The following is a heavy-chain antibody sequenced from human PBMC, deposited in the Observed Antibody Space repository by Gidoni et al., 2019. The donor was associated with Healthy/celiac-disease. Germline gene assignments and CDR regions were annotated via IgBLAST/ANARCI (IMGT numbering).Heavy chain of an antibody. D-gene: IGHD2-2*01. CDR3: TRRTSHLPH. CDR2: IRSKAYGGTT. Sequence: EVQLVESGGGLVQPGRSLSLSCTASGFTFGDYAMSWFRQAPGKGLEWVGIIRSKAYGGTTEYAASVKGRFTISRDDSKSIAYLQMNSLKAEDTALYYCTRRTSHLPHWGQGTLVTVSS. J-gene: IGHJ4*02. V-gene: IGHV3-49*03. CDR1: GFTFGDYA.